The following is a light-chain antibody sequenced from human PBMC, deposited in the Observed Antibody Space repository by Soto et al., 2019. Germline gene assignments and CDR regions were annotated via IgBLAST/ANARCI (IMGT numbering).Light chain of an antibody. J-gene: IGLJ2*01. CDR2: EDN. CDR3: QSYDRDSPVI. V-gene: IGLV6-57*04. CDR1: SGNIANNY. Sequence: NFMLTQPHSVSESPGKTVTISCTRSSGNIANNYVQWYQQRPGSAPTTLISEDNERPSGVPGRFSGSIDRSSNSASLTIAGLKTEDEADYYCQSYDRDSPVIFGGGTKVTVL.